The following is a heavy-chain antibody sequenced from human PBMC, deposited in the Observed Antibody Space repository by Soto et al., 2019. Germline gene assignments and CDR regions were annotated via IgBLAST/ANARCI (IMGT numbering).Heavy chain of an antibody. D-gene: IGHD3-16*02. J-gene: IGHJ3*02. CDR3: ARDEERSGHLIGPHACDI. CDR1: GYTFTSYG. CDR2: ISAYNGNT. V-gene: IGHV1-18*03. Sequence: QVQLVQSGAEVKKPGASVKVSCKASGYTFTSYGISWVRQAPGQGLEWMGWISAYNGNTNYEQKHQGRVTITTETATSPTYMKQRSLGFDDMAVYYHARDEERSGHLIGPHACDIWGQGTMVTVSS.